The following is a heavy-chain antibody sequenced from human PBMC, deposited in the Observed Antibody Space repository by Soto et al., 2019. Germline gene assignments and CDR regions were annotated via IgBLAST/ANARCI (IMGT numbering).Heavy chain of an antibody. V-gene: IGHV3-74*01. CDR1: GFRFIDYW. CDR3: TRDLGYGSGTSQGLYYYYGLDV. Sequence: PGGSLRLSCSASGFRFIDYWMHWVRQTPGKGLVWVSRINSDGSDTTYADSLKGRFTISRDNARNILYLKLNTLRADDTAVYYCTRDLGYGSGTSQGLYYYYGLDVWGQGTTVTVSS. CDR2: INSDGSDT. J-gene: IGHJ6*02. D-gene: IGHD3-10*01.